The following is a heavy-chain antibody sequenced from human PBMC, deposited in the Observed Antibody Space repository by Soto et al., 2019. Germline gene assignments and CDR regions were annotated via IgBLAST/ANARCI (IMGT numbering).Heavy chain of an antibody. V-gene: IGHV3-23*01. Sequence: EGQLLESGGGLVQPGGSLRLSCAVSGFNISNHAMTWVRQAPGEGLEWVAVISGGGQGTHYVDSVKGRFTISRDNSKNMVFLQMSSLRIEDTALYLCAKVGVATDGDFLWGQGTVVTVSS. CDR3: AKVGVATDGDFL. J-gene: IGHJ4*02. CDR1: GFNISNHA. D-gene: IGHD3-3*01. CDR2: ISGGGQGT.